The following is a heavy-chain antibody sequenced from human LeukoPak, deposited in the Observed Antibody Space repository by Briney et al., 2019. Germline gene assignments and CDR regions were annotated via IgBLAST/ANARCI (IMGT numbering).Heavy chain of an antibody. J-gene: IGHJ4*02. V-gene: IGHV4-30-2*01. Sequence: LSLTCTVSGGSISSGGYYWSWIRQPPGKGLEWIGYIYHSGSTYYNPSLKSRVTISVDRSKNQFSLKLSSVTAADTAVYYCARSLTRDIVVVPAAIPDFDYWGQGTLVTVSS. D-gene: IGHD2-2*02. CDR1: GGSISSGGYY. CDR3: ARSLTRDIVVVPAAIPDFDY. CDR2: IYHSGST.